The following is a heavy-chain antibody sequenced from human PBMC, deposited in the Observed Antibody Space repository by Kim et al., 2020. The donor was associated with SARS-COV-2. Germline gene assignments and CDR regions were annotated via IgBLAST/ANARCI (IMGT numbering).Heavy chain of an antibody. CDR3: ARVDILTGYYFDY. CDR1: GGSISSSSYY. Sequence: SETLSLTCTVSGGSISSSSYYWGWIRQPPGKGLEWIGSIYYSGSTYYNPSLKSRVTISVDTSKNQFSLKLSSVTAADTAVYYCARVDILTGYYFDYWGQG. J-gene: IGHJ4*02. CDR2: IYYSGST. V-gene: IGHV4-39*01. D-gene: IGHD3-9*01.